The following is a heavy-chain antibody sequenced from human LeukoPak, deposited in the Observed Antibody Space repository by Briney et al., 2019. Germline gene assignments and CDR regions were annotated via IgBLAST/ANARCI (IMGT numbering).Heavy chain of an antibody. CDR1: AFTFSNYA. V-gene: IGHV3-23*01. J-gene: IGHJ4*02. CDR3: VRESIGFDY. D-gene: IGHD2-15*01. Sequence: GGSLRLSCAASAFTFSNYAMGWVRQAPGKGLEWVSGISGSGGSTYYADSVKGRFTVSRDNAKDSLYLQMNRLRAEDTAVYYCVRESIGFDYWGQGTLVTVSS. CDR2: ISGSGGST.